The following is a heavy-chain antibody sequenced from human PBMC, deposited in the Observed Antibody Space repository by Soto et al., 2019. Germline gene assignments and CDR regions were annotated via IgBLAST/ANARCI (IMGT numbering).Heavy chain of an antibody. CDR2: ISSNGGST. J-gene: IGHJ4*02. CDR3: ARDSGDILTGYFDY. Sequence: EVQLVESGGGLVQPGGSLRLSCAASGFTFSSYAMHWVRQAPGKGLEYVSAISSNGGSTYYANSVKGRFTISRDNSKNTLYLQMGRLRAEDMAVYYCARDSGDILTGYFDYWGQGTLVTVSS. CDR1: GFTFSSYA. D-gene: IGHD3-9*01. V-gene: IGHV3-64*01.